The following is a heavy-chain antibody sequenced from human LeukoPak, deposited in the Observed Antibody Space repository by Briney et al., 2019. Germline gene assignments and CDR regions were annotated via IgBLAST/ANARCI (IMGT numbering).Heavy chain of an antibody. CDR2: LNPNTGHA. J-gene: IGHJ4*02. CDR3: AKDRDGANRIIL. D-gene: IGHD5-24*01. CDR1: AYDFTGYC. V-gene: IGHV1-2*06. Sequence: ASVKVSCKVVAYDFTGYCIHWVRQAPGQGPEWMGQLNPNTGHAVYAFKFQGRVTITGDTSSNTAYMEVTRLTSDDTALYYCAKDRDGANRIILWGQGTLVTVSS.